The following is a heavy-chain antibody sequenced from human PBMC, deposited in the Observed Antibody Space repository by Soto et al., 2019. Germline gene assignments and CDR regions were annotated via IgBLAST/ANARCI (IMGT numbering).Heavy chain of an antibody. CDR1: GFTFSDYY. D-gene: IGHD3-22*01. CDR2: SSGSSDNP. CDR3: ATSTMMT. J-gene: IGHJ5*02. V-gene: IGHV3-11*06. Sequence: QVQLVESGGGLVKPGGSLRLSCAASGFTFSDYYMSWIRQAPGKGLEWLSYSSGSSDNPNYADSVKGRFTISRDNAKKSLYLEMNSLRAEDTAVYYCATSTMMTWGQGTLVTVSS.